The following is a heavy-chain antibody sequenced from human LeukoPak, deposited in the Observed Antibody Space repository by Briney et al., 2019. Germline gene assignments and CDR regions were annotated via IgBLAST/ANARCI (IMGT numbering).Heavy chain of an antibody. Sequence: SETLSPTCAVYGGSFSGYYWSWIRQPPGKGLEWIGEINHSGSTNYNPSLKSRVTISVDTSKNQFSLKLTSVTAADTAVYYCAREGLYSGQDYFDDWGQGTLVTVSS. J-gene: IGHJ4*02. CDR3: AREGLYSGQDYFDD. CDR2: INHSGST. D-gene: IGHD5-12*01. CDR1: GGSFSGYY. V-gene: IGHV4-34*01.